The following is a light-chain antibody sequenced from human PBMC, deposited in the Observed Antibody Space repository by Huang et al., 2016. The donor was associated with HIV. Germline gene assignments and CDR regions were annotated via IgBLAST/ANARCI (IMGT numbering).Light chain of an antibody. Sequence: EIVLTQSPGTLSLSPGERATLSCRASQSVSNYLAWYQPKPGQAPRLLIYGASSRATGIPDRFGGSGSGTDFTLTISRLEPEDFAFCYCQQYGGSPLTFGGGTKVEIK. CDR1: QSVSNY. V-gene: IGKV3-20*01. CDR2: GAS. J-gene: IGKJ4*01. CDR3: QQYGGSPLT.